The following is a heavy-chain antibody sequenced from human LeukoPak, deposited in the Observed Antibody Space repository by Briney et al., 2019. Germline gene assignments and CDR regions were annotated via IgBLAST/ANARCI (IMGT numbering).Heavy chain of an antibody. V-gene: IGHV1-46*01. Sequence: ASVKVSCKASGYTFTSYYIHWVRQAPGQGLEWMAKIHPSDGSTKFAQRFQGRVTLTRDTSTSTVYMEVSSLTSEDTAIYYCTTLKGPFDNWGQGTLVTVSS. CDR1: GYTFTSYY. J-gene: IGHJ4*02. CDR2: IHPSDGST. CDR3: TTLKGPFDN.